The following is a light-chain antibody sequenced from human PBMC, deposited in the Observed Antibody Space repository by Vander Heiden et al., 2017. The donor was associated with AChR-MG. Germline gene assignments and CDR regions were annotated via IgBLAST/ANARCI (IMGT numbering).Light chain of an antibody. CDR1: NIGSKS. CDR2: DDS. Sequence: SYVLTQPPSVSVAPGRTATITCGGNNIGSKSVHWYQQKLGQAPVLVVYDDSDRTSGIPERISGSNSGNTATLTISRVEAGDEGDYYCQVWDSDSDPVVFGGGTKLTVL. CDR3: QVWDSDSDPVV. V-gene: IGLV3-21*02. J-gene: IGLJ2*01.